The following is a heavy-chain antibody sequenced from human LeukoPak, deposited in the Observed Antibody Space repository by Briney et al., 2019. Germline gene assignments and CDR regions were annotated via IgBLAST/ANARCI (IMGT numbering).Heavy chain of an antibody. CDR2: IYPGDSDT. Sequence: GESLKISCKGSGYSFINYWIGWVRQMPGKGLEWMGIIYPGDSDTKYSPSFQGQVTISADKSISTAYLQWSSLKASDTAMYYCARLKGSSRSSWDVGDYWGQGTLVTVSS. J-gene: IGHJ4*02. CDR3: ARLKGSSRSSWDVGDY. CDR1: GYSFINYW. D-gene: IGHD6-13*01. V-gene: IGHV5-51*01.